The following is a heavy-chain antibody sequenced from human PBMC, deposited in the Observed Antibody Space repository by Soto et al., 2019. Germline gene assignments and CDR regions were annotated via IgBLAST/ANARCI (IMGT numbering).Heavy chain of an antibody. CDR3: AHFYYHSSGYVTAAY. CDR1: GFSLSTSGVG. V-gene: IGHV2-5*02. D-gene: IGHD3-22*01. J-gene: IGHJ4*02. CDR2: IYWDDDK. Sequence: QITLKESGPTLVKPTQTLTLTCTFSGFSLSTSGVGVGWIRQPPGKALEWLALIYWDDDKRYSPSPKSRLTITKDTSKSQVVLTMTNMDPVDTATYYCAHFYYHSSGYVTAAYWGQGTLVTVSS.